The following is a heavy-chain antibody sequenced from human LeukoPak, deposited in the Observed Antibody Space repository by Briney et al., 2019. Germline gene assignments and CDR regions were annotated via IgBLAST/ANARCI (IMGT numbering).Heavy chain of an antibody. D-gene: IGHD5-18*01. V-gene: IGHV1-2*02. Sequence: ASVKVSCKASGYTFTGYYMHWVRQAPGQGLEWMGWINPNSGGTNYAQKFQGRVTMTRDTSISTAYMELSRLRSDDTAVYYCARAPRGYSYGPLYYFDYWGQGTLVTVSP. CDR3: ARAPRGYSYGPLYYFDY. J-gene: IGHJ4*02. CDR1: GYTFTGYY. CDR2: INPNSGGT.